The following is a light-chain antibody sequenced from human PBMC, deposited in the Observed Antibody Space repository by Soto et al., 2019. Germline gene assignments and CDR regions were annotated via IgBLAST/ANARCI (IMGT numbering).Light chain of an antibody. Sequence: DIQMTQSPSSLSASVGDRVTITFRASQNIINFLNWYQQRPGKAPKLLIYAASSLHSGVPSRFSGSGSGTDFTLTISSLQPEDFATYYCQQSYSTPPITFGQGTRLQI. CDR3: QQSYSTPPIT. V-gene: IGKV1-39*01. J-gene: IGKJ5*01. CDR2: AAS. CDR1: QNIINF.